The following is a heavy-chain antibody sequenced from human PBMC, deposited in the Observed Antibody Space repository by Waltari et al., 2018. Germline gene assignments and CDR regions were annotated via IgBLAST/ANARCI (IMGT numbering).Heavy chain of an antibody. J-gene: IGHJ6*03. D-gene: IGHD3-10*01. CDR3: ARNMESPYNAPYYFYYMDV. V-gene: IGHV4-39*01. Sequence: QLQLQESGPGLVKPSETLSLTCPVSGASIPNSPSYWSWIRQPPGKGLEWIGSIYSRGSTYSSPSLKSRVTISLDTSKNQLSLKGSSVTVADTAIYFCARNMESPYNAPYYFYYMDVWGKGTTVTVSS. CDR1: GASIPNSPSY. CDR2: IYSRGST.